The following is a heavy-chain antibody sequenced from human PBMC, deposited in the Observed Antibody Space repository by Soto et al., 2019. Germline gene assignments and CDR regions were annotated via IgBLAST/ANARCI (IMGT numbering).Heavy chain of an antibody. V-gene: IGHV4-30-2*01. Sequence: PSETLSLTCGVSGGSLSGSTYSWNWLRQAPGLGLVWVIYIFASGTTYYNPSLKSRVTISIDVSKNQFSLSLRSLTAADTAVYYCARSREFDYWSQGTLVTVSS. CDR2: IFASGTT. CDR1: GGSLSGSTYS. J-gene: IGHJ4*02. CDR3: ARSREFDY.